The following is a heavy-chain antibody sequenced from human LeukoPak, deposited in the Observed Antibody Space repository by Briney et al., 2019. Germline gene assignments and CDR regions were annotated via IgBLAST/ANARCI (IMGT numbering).Heavy chain of an antibody. J-gene: IGHJ6*03. Sequence: SQTLSLTCTVSGGSISSYYWSWIRQPPGKGLEWIGYIHYSGSTNYNPSLKSRVTISVDTSKNQFSLKLSSVTAADTAVYYCARTTEGGYTYGYFYYYYMDVWGKGTTVTISS. CDR2: IHYSGST. CDR1: GGSISSYY. D-gene: IGHD5-18*01. V-gene: IGHV4-59*01. CDR3: ARTTEGGYTYGYFYYYYMDV.